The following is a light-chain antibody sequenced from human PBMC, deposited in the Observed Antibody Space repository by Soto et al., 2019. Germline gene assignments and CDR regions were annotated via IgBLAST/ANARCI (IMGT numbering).Light chain of an antibody. CDR3: QQYDSSPLT. V-gene: IGKV3-20*01. Sequence: EIVLTQSPGTLSLSPGERATLSCRASQSVSSSYSAWYQQKPGQAPRLLIYGASSRATGIPDRFSGSGSGTDFTLTINRLEPEDFAVYYCQQYDSSPLTFGGGTKVEIK. CDR2: GAS. CDR1: QSVSSSY. J-gene: IGKJ4*01.